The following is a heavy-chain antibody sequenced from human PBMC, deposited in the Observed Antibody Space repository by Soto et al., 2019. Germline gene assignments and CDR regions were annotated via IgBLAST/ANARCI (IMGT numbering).Heavy chain of an antibody. D-gene: IGHD3-3*01. CDR2: IWYDGSNK. CDR1: GFTFSSYG. Sequence: AGGSLRLSCAASGFTFSSYGMHWVRQAPGKGLEWVAVIWYDGSNKYYADSVKGRFTISRDNSKNTLYLQMNSLRAEDTAVYYCATGRPPPTLFGLNNYYYYYGMDVWGQGTTVTVSS. J-gene: IGHJ6*02. CDR3: ATGRPPPTLFGLNNYYYYYGMDV. V-gene: IGHV3-33*08.